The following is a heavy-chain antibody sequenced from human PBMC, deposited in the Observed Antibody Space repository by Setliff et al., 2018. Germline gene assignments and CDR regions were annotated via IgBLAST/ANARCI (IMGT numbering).Heavy chain of an antibody. CDR2: MNPNSCKT. V-gene: IGHV1-8*03. J-gene: IGHJ4*02. Sequence: ASVKVSCKTSGYIFNTFGINWVRQAPGKGLEWMGWMNPNSCKTGYAQKFQGRVIITRNTSISTAYLELDTLRSDDTAVYYCARERYFDYLGQGTLVTVSS. CDR3: ARERYFDY. CDR1: GYIFNTFG.